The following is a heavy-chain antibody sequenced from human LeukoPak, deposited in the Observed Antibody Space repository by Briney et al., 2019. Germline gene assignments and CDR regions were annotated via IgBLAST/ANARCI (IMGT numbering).Heavy chain of an antibody. V-gene: IGHV1-46*01. J-gene: IGHJ6*02. CDR3: ARDGQWELLSLYYYYYGMDV. D-gene: IGHD1-26*01. CDR1: GYTFTSYY. CDR2: INPSGGST. Sequence: ASVKVSCKASGYTFTSYYMHWVRQAPGQGPEWMGIINPSGGSTSYAQKFQGRVTMTRDTSTSTVYMELSSLRSEDTAVYYCARDGQWELLSLYYYYYGMDVWGQGTTVTVSS.